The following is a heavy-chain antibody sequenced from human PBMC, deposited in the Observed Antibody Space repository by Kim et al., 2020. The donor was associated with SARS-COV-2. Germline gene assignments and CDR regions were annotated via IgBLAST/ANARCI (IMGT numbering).Heavy chain of an antibody. Sequence: ESGKGRFTISRDNSKNTLYLQMNSLRAEDTAVYYCAREYQSDYYYGMDVWGQGTTVTVSS. J-gene: IGHJ6*02. V-gene: IGHV3-30*01. CDR3: AREYQSDYYYGMDV.